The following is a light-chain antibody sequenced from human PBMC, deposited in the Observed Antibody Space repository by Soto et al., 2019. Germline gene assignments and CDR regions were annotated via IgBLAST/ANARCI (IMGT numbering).Light chain of an antibody. CDR1: QSVSIN. J-gene: IGKJ1*01. CDR3: QQYDISPWT. Sequence: EIVMTQSPGTLSVSPGERATLSCRASQSVSINLAWYQQKPGQAPRLLIYDASTRATGIPARFSGSGSGTDFTLTISSLEPEDLAVYYCQQYDISPWTFGQGTKVDI. CDR2: DAS. V-gene: IGKV3D-15*01.